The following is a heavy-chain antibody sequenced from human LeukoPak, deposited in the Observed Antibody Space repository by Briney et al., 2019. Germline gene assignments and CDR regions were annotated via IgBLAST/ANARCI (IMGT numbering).Heavy chain of an antibody. CDR2: IKQDGSEK. CDR3: ARGGGYCSSTSCPERLRGHYFDY. CDR1: GFTFSSYW. J-gene: IGHJ4*02. Sequence: GGSLRLSCAASGFTFSSYWMSWVRQAPGKGLEWVANIKQDGSEKYYVDSVKGRFTISRDNAKNSLYLQMNSLRAEDTAVYYCARGGGYCSSTSCPERLRGHYFDYWGQGTLVTVSS. V-gene: IGHV3-7*01. D-gene: IGHD2-2*01.